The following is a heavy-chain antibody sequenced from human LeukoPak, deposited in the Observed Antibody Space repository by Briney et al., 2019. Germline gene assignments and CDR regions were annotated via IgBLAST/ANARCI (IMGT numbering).Heavy chain of an antibody. D-gene: IGHD3-10*01. CDR1: GFTFSDYA. J-gene: IGHJ4*02. Sequence: PGGSLRLSCVASGFTFSDYAMNWVRQAPGEGLEWVSTFKTNSGQVYYAESVRDRFTISRDNSKNTLYLQMNSLRAEDTAVYYCAYGSGSYSPYRYWGQGTLVTVSS. V-gene: IGHV3-23*01. CDR2: FKTNSGQV. CDR3: AYGSGSYSPYRY.